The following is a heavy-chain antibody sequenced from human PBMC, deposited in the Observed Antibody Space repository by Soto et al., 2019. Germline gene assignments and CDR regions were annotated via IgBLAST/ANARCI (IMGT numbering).Heavy chain of an antibody. V-gene: IGHV1-18*01. Sequence: QVQLVQSGADLKKPGASVKVSCKASGYTFTDYAITWVRQAPGQGLEWVGWIGTSIGHTNYAQHFRGRVTMTADTSKNTAYMDLRSLRSDDTAIYYCARGSYRSGGTSTNWFDSWGQETLVTVS. J-gene: IGHJ5*01. CDR3: ARGSYRSGGTSTNWFDS. CDR2: IGTSIGHT. CDR1: GYTFTDYA. D-gene: IGHD2-15*01.